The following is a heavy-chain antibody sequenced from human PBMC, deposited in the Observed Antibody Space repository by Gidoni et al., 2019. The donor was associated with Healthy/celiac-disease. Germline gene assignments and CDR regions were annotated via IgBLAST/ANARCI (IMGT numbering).Heavy chain of an antibody. V-gene: IGHV2-26*01. CDR3: ARIINYGDYPEAFDI. Sequence: QVTLKESGPVLVKPTETLTLTCTVSGFSLSNARMGVSWIRQPPGKALEWLAHIFSNDEKSYSTSLKSRLTISKDTSKSQVVLTMTNMDPVDTATYYCARIINYGDYPEAFDIWGQGTMVTVSS. CDR1: GFSLSNARMG. CDR2: IFSNDEK. D-gene: IGHD4-17*01. J-gene: IGHJ3*02.